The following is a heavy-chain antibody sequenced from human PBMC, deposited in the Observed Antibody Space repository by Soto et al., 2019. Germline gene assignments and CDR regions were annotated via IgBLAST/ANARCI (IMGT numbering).Heavy chain of an antibody. V-gene: IGHV1-18*01. CDR3: ARESGAIVAVPAAMDV. D-gene: IGHD2-2*01. J-gene: IGHJ6*02. CDR2: ISAYNGKT. Sequence: ASVKVSCKASGYTFTNYGISWVRQAPGQGLEWMGWISAYNGKTNYAQKFQGRVTMTTDTSTSTAYMGLRSLRSDDTAVYYCARESGAIVAVPAAMDVWGQGTTATVSS. CDR1: GYTFTNYG.